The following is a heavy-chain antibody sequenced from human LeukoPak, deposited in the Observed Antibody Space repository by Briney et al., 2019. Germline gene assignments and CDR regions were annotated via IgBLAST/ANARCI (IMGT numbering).Heavy chain of an antibody. CDR1: EFTVSANY. CDR3: TKGTFDI. D-gene: IGHD6-13*01. CDR2: MDPDGVT. J-gene: IGHJ3*02. V-gene: IGHV3-53*01. Sequence: PGGSLRLSRAGSEFTVSANYMSWVRQAPGKGLEWVSFMDPDGVTSYADSVQGRFTISRDNSKNTLYLQMSSLRAEDTAIYYCTKGTFDIWGQGTMVTVSS.